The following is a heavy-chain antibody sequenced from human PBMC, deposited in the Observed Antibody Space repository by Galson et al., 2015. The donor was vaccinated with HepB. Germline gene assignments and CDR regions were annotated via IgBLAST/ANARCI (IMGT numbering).Heavy chain of an antibody. CDR2: IYYAGTT. Sequence: SETLSLTCTVSGASISNYYWSWVRQPPGKGLEWIGYIYYAGTTNYNPSLSSRVTISKETSQNQFSLKLYSVTAADTAVYYCGRHGGYASGIADWGPGTMVTVSS. D-gene: IGHD3-10*01. J-gene: IGHJ4*02. CDR1: GASISNYY. CDR3: GRHGGYASGIAD. V-gene: IGHV4-59*08.